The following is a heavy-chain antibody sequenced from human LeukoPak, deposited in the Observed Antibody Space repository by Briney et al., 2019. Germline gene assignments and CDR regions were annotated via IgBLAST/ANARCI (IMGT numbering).Heavy chain of an antibody. CDR3: AREGYGEWYGMDV. Sequence: GGSLRLSCVASGFGFSSNYMTWVRQAPGKGLEWVSLIYSGGSTDYADSVKGRFTISRHNSENTVYLQMTTLRPEDTAVYYCAREGYGEWYGMDVWGQGTTVTVS. V-gene: IGHV3-53*04. CDR1: GFGFSSNY. J-gene: IGHJ6*02. D-gene: IGHD4-17*01. CDR2: IYSGGST.